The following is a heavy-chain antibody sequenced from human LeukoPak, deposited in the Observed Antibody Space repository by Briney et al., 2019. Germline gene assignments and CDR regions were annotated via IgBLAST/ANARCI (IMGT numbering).Heavy chain of an antibody. D-gene: IGHD3-22*01. V-gene: IGHV4-34*01. CDR2: INHSGST. CDR3: ARGRPDSSGYYKKGRYFQH. J-gene: IGHJ1*01. Sequence: SETLSLTCAVCGGSFSGYYWSWIRQPPGKGLEWIGEINHSGSTNYNPSLKSRVTISVDTPKNQFSLKLSSVTAADTAVYYCARGRPDSSGYYKKGRYFQHWGQGTLVTVSS. CDR1: GGSFSGYY.